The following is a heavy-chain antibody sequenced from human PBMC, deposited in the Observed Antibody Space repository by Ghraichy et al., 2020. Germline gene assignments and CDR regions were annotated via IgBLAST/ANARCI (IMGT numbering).Heavy chain of an antibody. CDR1: GFTFSTDA. V-gene: IGHV3-23*01. CDR2: ITGSGGGA. Sequence: GGSLRLSCAASGFTFSTDAMSWVRQAPGKGLEWVSGITGSGGGASYADSVKGRFTISRDNSKNPVSLQMNSLTAGDTALYYCVKGSGSGSFSELGSWGQGTLVTVSS. CDR3: VKGSGSGSFSELGS. D-gene: IGHD3-10*01. J-gene: IGHJ5*02.